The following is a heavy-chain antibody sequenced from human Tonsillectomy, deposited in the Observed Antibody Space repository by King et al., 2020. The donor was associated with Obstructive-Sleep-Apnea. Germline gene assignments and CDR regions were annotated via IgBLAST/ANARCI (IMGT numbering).Heavy chain of an antibody. CDR3: ARQGRGYSLSLDY. Sequence: QLQESGPGLVKPSETLSLTCSVSGGSISNYYWSWVRQSPGKGLEWIGYIYYSGSTNYKPSLKSRVTVSVDTSKNQFSLKLSSVTAADTAVYYCARQGRGYSLSLDYWGQGTLVTVSP. V-gene: IGHV4-59*08. CDR1: GGSISNYY. CDR2: IYYSGST. D-gene: IGHD5-18*01. J-gene: IGHJ4*02.